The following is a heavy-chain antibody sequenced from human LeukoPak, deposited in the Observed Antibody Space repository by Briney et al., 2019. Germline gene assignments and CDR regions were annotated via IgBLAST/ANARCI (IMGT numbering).Heavy chain of an antibody. J-gene: IGHJ4*02. CDR3: ARDRGYCSSTSCYRGADY. CDR2: ISSSSSYI. V-gene: IGHV3-21*01. CDR1: GFTFSSYS. Sequence: PGGSLRLSCAASGFTFSSYSMNWVRQAPGKGLEWVSSISSSSSYIYYANSVKGRFTISRDNAKNSLYLQMNSLRAEDTAVYYCARDRGYCSSTSCYRGADYWGQGTLVTVSS. D-gene: IGHD2-2*02.